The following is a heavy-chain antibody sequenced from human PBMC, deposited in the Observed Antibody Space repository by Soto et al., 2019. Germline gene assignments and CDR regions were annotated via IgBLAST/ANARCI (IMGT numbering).Heavy chain of an antibody. D-gene: IGHD3-3*01. CDR2: INAGNGNT. CDR1: GYTFTNYA. CDR3: VTGFIPYDSLAASYPDCFGP. J-gene: IGHJ5*02. Sequence: GASVKVSCKASGYTFTNYAIHWVRQAPGQRLEWMGWINAGNGNTKYSQKFQGRVTITRDTSASTAYMERRSLRSDDTAGYYCVTGFIPYDSLAASYPDCFGPWGQGSMVPV. V-gene: IGHV1-3*01.